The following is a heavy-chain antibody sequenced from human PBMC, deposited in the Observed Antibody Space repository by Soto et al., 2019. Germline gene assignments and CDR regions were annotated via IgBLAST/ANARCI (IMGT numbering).Heavy chain of an antibody. D-gene: IGHD6-6*01. V-gene: IGHV4-59*01. CDR1: GGSISSYY. J-gene: IGHJ4*02. CDR2: IYYSGST. CDR3: ARGAIAARPGLDY. Sequence: LSLTCTVSGGSISSYYWSWIRQPPGEGLEWIGYIYYSGSTNYNPSLKSRVTISVDTSKNQFSLKLSSVTAADTAVYYCARGAIAARPGLDYWGQGTLVTVSS.